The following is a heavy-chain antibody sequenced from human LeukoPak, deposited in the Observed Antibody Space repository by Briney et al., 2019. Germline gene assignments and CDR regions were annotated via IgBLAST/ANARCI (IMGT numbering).Heavy chain of an antibody. CDR1: GYTFTHQW. D-gene: IGHD3-10*01. J-gene: IGHJ4*02. V-gene: IGHV5-51*01. CDR2: IYPRDSDT. CDR3: ARHSDVIGAI. Sequence: GESLKISCKASGYTFTHQWIGLVRQKSGSGLEWMGIIYPRDSDTRYSPSFQGHVSISADTSINTAYLGWSRLEASDTAIYYCARHSDVIGAIWGQGTLVTVSS.